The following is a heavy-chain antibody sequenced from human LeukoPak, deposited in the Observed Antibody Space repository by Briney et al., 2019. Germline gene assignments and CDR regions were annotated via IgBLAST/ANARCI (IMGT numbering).Heavy chain of an antibody. D-gene: IGHD6-25*01. Sequence: PGGSLRLSCAVSGLTLSSYVMSWVRQAPGKGLEWVSGISGSGGSTYYADSVKGRFTISRDNSKNTLYLQMNSLRAEDTAVYYCAKDHGAATLDYFDYWGQGTLVTVSS. CDR2: ISGSGGST. CDR1: GLTLSSYV. J-gene: IGHJ4*02. CDR3: AKDHGAATLDYFDY. V-gene: IGHV3-23*01.